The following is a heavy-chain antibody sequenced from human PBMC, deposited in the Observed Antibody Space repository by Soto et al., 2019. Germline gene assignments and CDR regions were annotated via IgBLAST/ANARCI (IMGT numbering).Heavy chain of an antibody. CDR2: IYPTNSDT. CDR3: ARQSCWNSTICGAFEY. D-gene: IGHD2-2*01. J-gene: IGHJ4*02. CDR1: GFHFGSYW. Sequence: EVQLEQSGAAVKKPGESLRIACKGSGFHFGSYWSGWVSQMPGTGLEWMGNIYPTNSDTSYSPSFERRVTISVDMSIRTAYLQWSGLEASETAHYYCARQSCWNSTICGAFEYWCEGTLGTVSS. V-gene: IGHV5-51*01.